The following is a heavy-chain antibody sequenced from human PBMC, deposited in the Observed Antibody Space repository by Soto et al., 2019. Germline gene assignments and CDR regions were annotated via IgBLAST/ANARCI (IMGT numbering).Heavy chain of an antibody. CDR2: IKSKTDGGTT. Sequence: PGGSLRLSCAASGFTFSNAWMSWVRQAPGKGLEWVGRIKSKTDGGTTDYAAPVKGRFTISRDDSKNTLYLQMNSLKTEDTAVYYCTTDKLLWFGPRGYFDYWGQGTLVTVPQ. J-gene: IGHJ4*02. V-gene: IGHV3-15*01. D-gene: IGHD3-10*01. CDR3: TTDKLLWFGPRGYFDY. CDR1: GFTFSNAW.